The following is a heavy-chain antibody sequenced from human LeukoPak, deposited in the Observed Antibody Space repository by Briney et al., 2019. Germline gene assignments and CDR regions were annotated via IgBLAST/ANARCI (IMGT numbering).Heavy chain of an antibody. CDR3: ARDLGYCGDTGCSFDY. J-gene: IGHJ4*02. V-gene: IGHV3-21*01. CDR2: IISTSSYI. Sequence: GGSLRLSCAASGFTFSSYSMNWVRQAPGKGLEWVSSIISTSSYIYYADSVKGRFTISRDNAKNSLYLQMNSLRAEDTAVYYCARDLGYCGDTGCSFDYWGQGTLVTVSS. CDR1: GFTFSSYS. D-gene: IGHD2-15*01.